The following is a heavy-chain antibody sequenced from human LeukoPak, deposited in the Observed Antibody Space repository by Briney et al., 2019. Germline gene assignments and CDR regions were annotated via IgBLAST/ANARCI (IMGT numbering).Heavy chain of an antibody. CDR3: ARHRLSTTSGYAFDYMDV. Sequence: SETLSLTCAVSGYSISSGYYWGWIRQPPGKGLEWIGSMYHSGSTYYNPSLKSRVTISVDTSENQFSLKLTSVTAADTAVYFCARHRLSTTSGYAFDYMDVWGKGATVTVSS. V-gene: IGHV4-38-2*01. CDR1: GYSISSGYY. J-gene: IGHJ6*03. D-gene: IGHD5-12*01. CDR2: MYHSGST.